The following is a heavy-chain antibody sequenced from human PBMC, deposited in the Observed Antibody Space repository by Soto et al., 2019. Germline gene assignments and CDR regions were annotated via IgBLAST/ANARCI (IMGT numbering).Heavy chain of an antibody. CDR2: ISNDGRTT. J-gene: IGHJ4*02. Sequence: EVQLVESGGGLAQPGESLRLSCVASGFTFTSSWMSWVRQVPGKGLVWVSRISNDGRTTTYADSVKGRFTITRDNAKNTLFLQMNSLRVEDTAVYYCAREHSRCWWEADYWGQGSLVTVSS. V-gene: IGHV3-74*03. D-gene: IGHD2-8*02. CDR3: AREHSRCWWEADY. CDR1: GFTFTSSW.